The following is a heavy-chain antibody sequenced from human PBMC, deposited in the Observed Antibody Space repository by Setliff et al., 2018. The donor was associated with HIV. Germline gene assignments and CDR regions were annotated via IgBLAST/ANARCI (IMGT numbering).Heavy chain of an antibody. Sequence: ASVKVSCKGSGYTLTELSRHWVRQAPGKGLEWIGSFDPRDDETIYAQNFQGRVTMTEDTSTDTAYMELSSLRSEDTAVYYCVTQRGSGSDPFDIWGPGTMVTVSS. D-gene: IGHD6-25*01. CDR1: GYTLTELS. CDR2: FDPRDDET. CDR3: VTQRGSGSDPFDI. J-gene: IGHJ3*02. V-gene: IGHV1-24*01.